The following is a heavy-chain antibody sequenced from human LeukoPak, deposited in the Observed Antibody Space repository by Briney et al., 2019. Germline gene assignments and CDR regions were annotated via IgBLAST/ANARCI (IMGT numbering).Heavy chain of an antibody. CDR3: AKSKQWLEYYFDY. D-gene: IGHD6-19*01. CDR1: GFTFSSYA. Sequence: PGGSLRLSCAASGFTFSSYAMSWVRQAPGKGLEWVSAISGSGGSTYYADSVKGRFTISRDNSKYTLYLQMNSLRAEDTAVYYCAKSKQWLEYYFDYWGQGTLVTVSS. V-gene: IGHV3-23*01. CDR2: ISGSGGST. J-gene: IGHJ4*02.